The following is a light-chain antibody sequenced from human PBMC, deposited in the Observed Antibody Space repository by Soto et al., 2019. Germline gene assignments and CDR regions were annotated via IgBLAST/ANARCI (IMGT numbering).Light chain of an antibody. CDR2: GAS. CDR1: QNVSNDY. V-gene: IGKV3-20*01. CDR3: HLYGSPGLFT. Sequence: ENLLTQSPGSLSLPPGERATLSCRASQNVSNDYLAWYQQKPAQAPSLLIYGASSRATGIPDRFSGSGSGTDFTLTISRLEPGDFAVYYCHLYGSPGLFTFGPGTKVDIK. J-gene: IGKJ3*01.